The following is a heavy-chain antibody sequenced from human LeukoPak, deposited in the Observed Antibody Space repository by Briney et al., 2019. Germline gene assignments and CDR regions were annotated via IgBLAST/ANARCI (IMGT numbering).Heavy chain of an antibody. D-gene: IGHD3-9*01. V-gene: IGHV3-15*01. CDR3: ASERYWFLDY. CDR2: IKRISDGGTT. Sequence: PGGSLRLSCAVSASSFSYSWMTWVRQAPGKGLEWVGRIKRISDGGTTEHAESVKGRFTISRDDSVKTLYLHMNSLKTEDTAVYYCASERYWFLDYWGQGTLVTVSS. CDR1: ASSFSYSW. J-gene: IGHJ4*02.